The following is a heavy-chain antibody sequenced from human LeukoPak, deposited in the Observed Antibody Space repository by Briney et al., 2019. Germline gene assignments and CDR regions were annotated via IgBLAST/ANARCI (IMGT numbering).Heavy chain of an antibody. CDR3: AKLPRVVVAATTYYYYGMDV. J-gene: IGHJ6*02. CDR1: GFTFSSYA. V-gene: IGHV3-23*01. CDR2: ISGSGGST. D-gene: IGHD2-15*01. Sequence: GGSLRLSCAASGFTFSSYAMSWVRQAPGKGLEWVSAISGSGGSTYYADSVKGRFTISRDNSKNTLYLQMNSLRAEDTAVYYCAKLPRVVVAATTYYYYGMDVWGQGATVTVSS.